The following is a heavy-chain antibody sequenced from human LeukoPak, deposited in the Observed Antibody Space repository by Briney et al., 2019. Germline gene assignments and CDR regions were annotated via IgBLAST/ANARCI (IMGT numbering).Heavy chain of an antibody. CDR1: RFSFSDYT. D-gene: IGHD4-17*01. J-gene: IGHJ6*02. CDR2: IWYDGSNK. V-gene: IGHV3-33*08. Sequence: GGSLRLSCAASRFSFSDYTMSWVRQAPGKGLEWVAVIWYDGSNKYYADSVKGRFTISRDNSKNTLYLQMNSLRAEDTAVYYCARVGIDYGDYEDYYGMDVWGQGTTVTVSS. CDR3: ARVGIDYGDYEDYYGMDV.